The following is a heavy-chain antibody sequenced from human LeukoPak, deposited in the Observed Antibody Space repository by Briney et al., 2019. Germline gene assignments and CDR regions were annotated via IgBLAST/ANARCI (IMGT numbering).Heavy chain of an antibody. CDR3: ATRHNRVAAAILQPDY. D-gene: IGHD2-2*02. J-gene: IGHJ4*02. CDR1: GYTLTELS. Sequence: ASVKVSCKVSGYTLTELSMHWVRQAPGKGLEWMGGFDPEDGETIYAQKFQGRVTMTDDTSTDTAYMELSSLRSEDTAVYYCATRHNRVAAAILQPDYWGQGTLVTVSS. V-gene: IGHV1-24*01. CDR2: FDPEDGET.